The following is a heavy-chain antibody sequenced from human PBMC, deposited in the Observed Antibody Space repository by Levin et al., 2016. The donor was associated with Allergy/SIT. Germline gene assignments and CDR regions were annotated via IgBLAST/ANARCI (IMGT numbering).Heavy chain of an antibody. V-gene: IGHV4-31*03. CDR3: ARVPYGDYVGFDY. CDR1: GGSISSGGYY. Sequence: SETLSLTCTVSGGSISSGGYYWSWIRQHPGKGLEWIGYIYYSGSTYYNPSLKSRVTISVDTSKNQFSLKLSSVTAADTAVYYCARVPYGDYVGFDYWGQGTLVTVSS. J-gene: IGHJ4*02. CDR2: IYYSGST. D-gene: IGHD4-17*01.